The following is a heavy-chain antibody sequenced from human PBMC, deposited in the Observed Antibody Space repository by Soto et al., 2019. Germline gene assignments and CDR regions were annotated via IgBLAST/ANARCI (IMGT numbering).Heavy chain of an antibody. Sequence: GSLRLSCAASGFTFSSYEMNWVRQAPGEGLEWVSYISSSGSTIYYADSVKGRFTISRDNAKNSLYLQMNSLRAEDTAVYYCAREIAVAGMTPWYAFDIWGQGTMVTVSS. J-gene: IGHJ3*02. V-gene: IGHV3-48*03. CDR1: GFTFSSYE. D-gene: IGHD6-19*01. CDR2: ISSSGSTI. CDR3: AREIAVAGMTPWYAFDI.